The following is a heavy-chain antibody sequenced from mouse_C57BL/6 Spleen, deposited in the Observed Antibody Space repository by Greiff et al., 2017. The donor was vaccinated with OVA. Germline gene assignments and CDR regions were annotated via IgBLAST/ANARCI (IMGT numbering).Heavy chain of an antibody. CDR3: ARVIWDVVAY. J-gene: IGHJ3*01. D-gene: IGHD4-1*01. CDR2: IDPEDGET. V-gene: IGHV14-2*01. CDR1: GFNIKDYY. Sequence: DVHLVESGAELVKPGASVKLSCTASGFNIKDYYMHWVKQRTEQGLEWIGRIDPEDGETKYAPKFQGKATITADTSTNTGYLQLGIRTSEDTAVYFCARVIWDVVAYWGQGTLVTVSA.